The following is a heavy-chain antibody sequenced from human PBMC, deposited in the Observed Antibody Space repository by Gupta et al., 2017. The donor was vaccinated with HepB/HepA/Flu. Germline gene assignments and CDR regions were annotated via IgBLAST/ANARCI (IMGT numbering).Heavy chain of an antibody. V-gene: IGHV3-23*01. CDR1: GFTIGGNA. CDR3: AKDLWFWSGMDV. Sequence: EVQLLESGGDLVQPGGSLRPSCAVSGFTIGGNAMSWVRQAPGKGLEWVSGIGSDMREHYTDSVRGRFTISRANSENRVYLQMNSLRVEDTAVYYCAKDLWFWSGMDVWGKGTTVTVSS. J-gene: IGHJ6*03. D-gene: IGHD3-3*01. CDR2: IGSDMRE.